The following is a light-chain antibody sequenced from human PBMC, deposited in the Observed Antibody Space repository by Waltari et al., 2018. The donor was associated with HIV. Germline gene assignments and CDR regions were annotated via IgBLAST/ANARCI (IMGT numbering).Light chain of an antibody. CDR2: ENN. V-gene: IGLV1-51*02. Sequence: QSVLTQPPSVSAAPGQKVTISCSGRTPNIGNSYVSWYQQLPGTAPTLVIYENNKRPSGIPVRSSGSKSGTSATLGITGLQTGDEADYYCGTWDNNLSAWVFGGGTKLTVL. CDR1: TPNIGNSY. J-gene: IGLJ3*02. CDR3: GTWDNNLSAWV.